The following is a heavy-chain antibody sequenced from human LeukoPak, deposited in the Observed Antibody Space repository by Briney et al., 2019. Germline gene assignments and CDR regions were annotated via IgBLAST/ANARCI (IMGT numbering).Heavy chain of an antibody. CDR2: ISWNGGSV. J-gene: IGHJ4*02. Sequence: GGSLRLSCAASGFTFDDYAMHWVRQPAGKGLEWVSGISWNGGSVGYADSVKGRFTISRENAKNTPYLHMNSLRDEDMALYYCAKTRSVDEEYFDYWGQGTPVTVSS. V-gene: IGHV3-9*03. CDR1: GFTFDDYA. CDR3: AKTRSVDEEYFDY.